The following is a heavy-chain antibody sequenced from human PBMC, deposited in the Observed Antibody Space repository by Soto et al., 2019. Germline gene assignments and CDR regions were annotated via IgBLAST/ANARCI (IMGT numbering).Heavy chain of an antibody. V-gene: IGHV3-74*01. Sequence: EVQLAESGGGLIQPRGSLRLSCATSGFTFSRYWIHWVRQAPGEGLVWVSRISGDGVHTDYAESVKGRFTVSRDIAKSTGYLQMNNLRAEDTAIYYCARLGFVGEGDFWGQGILVTVSS. CDR1: GFTFSRYW. CDR2: ISGDGVHT. J-gene: IGHJ4*02. CDR3: ARLGFVGEGDF. D-gene: IGHD3-16*01.